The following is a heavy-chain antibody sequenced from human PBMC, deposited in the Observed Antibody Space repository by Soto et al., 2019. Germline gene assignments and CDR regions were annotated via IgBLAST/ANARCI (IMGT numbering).Heavy chain of an antibody. CDR2: ISYDGSNQ. V-gene: IGHV3-30-3*01. CDR1: GFTFSRYA. J-gene: IGHJ4*02. D-gene: IGHD6-19*01. CDR3: ASSRASGWYYFDY. Sequence: GESLTLSSAASGFTFSRYAMHWVRQAPGKGLEWVAVISYDGSNQYYAGSVKGRFTISRDTSKNTLYLQMNSLRPDDTAVYYCASSRASGWYYFDYWGQGT.